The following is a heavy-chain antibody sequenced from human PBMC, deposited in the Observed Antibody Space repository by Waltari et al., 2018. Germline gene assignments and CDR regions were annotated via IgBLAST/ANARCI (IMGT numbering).Heavy chain of an antibody. CDR3: ARDALYDFWTASADF. CDR2: RSSGSSSI. Sequence: DVQLVESGGGLVKPGGSLRLSCAASGFTFSSYSLTWVRQAPGKGVDGGALRSSGSSSIHYADSARGQFAISRDNAKNSLFLQMDSLRAEDTAVYYCARDALYDFWTASADFWGQGTLVTVSS. J-gene: IGHJ4*02. CDR1: GFTFSSYS. V-gene: IGHV3-21*01. D-gene: IGHD3-3*01.